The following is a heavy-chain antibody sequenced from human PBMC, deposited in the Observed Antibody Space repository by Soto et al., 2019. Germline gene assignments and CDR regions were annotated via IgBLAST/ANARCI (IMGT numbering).Heavy chain of an antibody. J-gene: IGHJ6*03. CDR2: IYYSGST. CDR1: GGSISSYY. Sequence: SETLSLTCTVSGGSISSYYWSWIRQPPGKGLEWIGYIYYSGSTNYNPSIKSRVAISVDTSKNQFSLKLSSVTAADTAVYYYERVVCSYFWTEDYYYYYMDVWGKGTTVTVSS. V-gene: IGHV4-59*01. D-gene: IGHD3-3*01. CDR3: ERVVCSYFWTEDYYYYYMDV.